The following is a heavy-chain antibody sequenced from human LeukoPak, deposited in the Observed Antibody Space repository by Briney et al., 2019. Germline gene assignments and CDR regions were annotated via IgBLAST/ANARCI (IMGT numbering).Heavy chain of an antibody. D-gene: IGHD2-21*01. V-gene: IGHV4-4*02. J-gene: IGHJ4*02. CDR1: GGSISSSNW. Sequence: SGTLSLTCAVSGGSISSSNWWSWVRQPPGKGLEWIGEIYHSGSTNYNPSLKSRVTISVDKSKNQFSLKLSSVTAADTAMFYCARVGGGSYGGRVFDYWGQGTLVTVSS. CDR3: ARVGGGSYGGRVFDY. CDR2: IYHSGST.